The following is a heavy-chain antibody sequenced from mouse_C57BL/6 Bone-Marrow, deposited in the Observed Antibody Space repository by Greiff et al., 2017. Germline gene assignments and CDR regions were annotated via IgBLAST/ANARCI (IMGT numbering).Heavy chain of an antibody. V-gene: IGHV1-82*01. CDR3: AKWKLDY. CDR2: IYPGDGDT. Sequence: VMLQQSGPELVKPGASVKISCKASGYAFSSSWMNWVKQRPGKGLEWIGRIYPGDGDTNYNGKFKGKATLTADKSSSTAYMELRSLTSEDSAVYFCAKWKLDYWGQGTTLTVSS. CDR1: GYAFSSSW. J-gene: IGHJ2*01.